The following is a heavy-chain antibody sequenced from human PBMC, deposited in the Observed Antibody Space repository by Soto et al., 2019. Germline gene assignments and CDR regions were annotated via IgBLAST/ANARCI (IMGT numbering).Heavy chain of an antibody. J-gene: IGHJ4*02. D-gene: IGHD4-4*01. V-gene: IGHV3-7*03. Sequence: EVQLLGSGGGLVQPGGSLRLSCVGSGFTFSTYWMNWVRQAPGKGLEWVANINPDGNVGTYVDSVRGRFTTSRNNAKNSLYLQMNCLRADETAVYFCAGWGGHDYNYWGQGIMVTVSS. CDR1: GFTFSTYW. CDR3: AGWGGHDYNY. CDR2: INPDGNVG.